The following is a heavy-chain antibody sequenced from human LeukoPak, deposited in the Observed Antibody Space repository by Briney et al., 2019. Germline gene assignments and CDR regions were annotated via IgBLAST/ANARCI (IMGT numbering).Heavy chain of an antibody. CDR2: IYWDGDQ. CDR3: AHIYSSVWPYFDY. J-gene: IGHJ4*02. D-gene: IGHD6-19*01. V-gene: IGHV2-5*02. Sequence: VSGPTLVKPTQTLTLTCTFSGFSLSTSGMSVDWIRQPPGKALEWLALIYWDGDQRYSPSLKNRLSITKDTSKNQVVLTLTNMYPVDTATYSCAHIYSSVWPYFDYWGQGTLVTVSS. CDR1: GFSLSTSGMS.